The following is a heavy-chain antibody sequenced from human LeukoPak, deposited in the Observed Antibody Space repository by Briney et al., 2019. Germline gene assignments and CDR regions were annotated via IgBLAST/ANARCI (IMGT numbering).Heavy chain of an antibody. J-gene: IGHJ4*02. CDR2: FYYSGTT. D-gene: IGHD1-1*01. CDR1: GVSISSYY. CDR3: ARGGSHWLDY. V-gene: IGHV4-59*01. Sequence: SETLSLTCTVSGVSISSYYWTWTRQPPGKGLEWMGYFYYSGTTKYNPSLKSRVTISGDTSKNQFSLRLSSVTAADTAVYYCARGGSHWLDYWGQGTLVTVSS.